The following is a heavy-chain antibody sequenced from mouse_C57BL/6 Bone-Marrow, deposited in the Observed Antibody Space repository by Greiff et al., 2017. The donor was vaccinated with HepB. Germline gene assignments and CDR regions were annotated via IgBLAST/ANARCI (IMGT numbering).Heavy chain of an antibody. D-gene: IGHD2-2*01. CDR3: ASMVTTPYCYAMDY. J-gene: IGHJ4*01. V-gene: IGHV1-82*01. CDR1: GYAFSSSW. Sequence: VKLQESGPELVKPGASVKISCKASGYAFSSSWMNWVKQRPGKGLEWIGRIYPGDGDTNYNGKFKGKATLTADKSSSTAYMQLSSLTSEDSAVYFCASMVTTPYCYAMDYWGQGTSVTVSS. CDR2: IYPGDGDT.